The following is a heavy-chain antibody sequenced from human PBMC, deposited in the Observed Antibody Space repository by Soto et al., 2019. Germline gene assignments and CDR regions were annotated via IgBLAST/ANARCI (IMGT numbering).Heavy chain of an antibody. D-gene: IGHD7-27*01. CDR2: IYYSGST. CDR3: ARRWGRTFDY. Sequence: QVQLQESGPGLVKPSETLSLTGTVSGGSSSSYYWSWIRKPPGKGLEWIGYIYYSGSTNYNPSLKSRVTISVHTSKNQFSLKLSSVTAADTAVYYCARRWGRTFDYWGQGTLVTVSS. V-gene: IGHV4-59*08. J-gene: IGHJ4*02. CDR1: GGSSSSYY.